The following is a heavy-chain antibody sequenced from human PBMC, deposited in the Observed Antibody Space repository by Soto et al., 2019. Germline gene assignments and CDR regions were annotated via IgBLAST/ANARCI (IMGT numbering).Heavy chain of an antibody. Sequence: SKTLSLTCTVSGGSISSYSWSWIRQPPGKGLEWIGYIYDSGSTNYNPSLKSPVTISVDTSKNQFSLKLSSVTAADTAVYYCARWAVAGPAYYYYYMDVWGKGTTVTVSS. CDR2: IYDSGST. D-gene: IGHD6-19*01. V-gene: IGHV4-59*08. J-gene: IGHJ6*03. CDR3: ARWAVAGPAYYYYYMDV. CDR1: GGSISSYS.